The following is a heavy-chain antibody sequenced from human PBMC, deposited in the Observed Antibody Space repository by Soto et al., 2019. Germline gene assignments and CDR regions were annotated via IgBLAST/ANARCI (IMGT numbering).Heavy chain of an antibody. CDR2: ISAYNGNT. CDR3: ASSTSPYSSGWSPDAFDI. V-gene: IGHV1-18*01. CDR1: GYTFTSYG. J-gene: IGHJ3*02. D-gene: IGHD6-19*01. Sequence: ASVKVSCKASGYTFTSYGISWVRQAPGQGLEWMGWISAYNGNTNYAQKIQGRVTMTTDTSTSTAYMELRSLRSDDTAVFYCASSTSPYSSGWSPDAFDIWGQGTMVTVSS.